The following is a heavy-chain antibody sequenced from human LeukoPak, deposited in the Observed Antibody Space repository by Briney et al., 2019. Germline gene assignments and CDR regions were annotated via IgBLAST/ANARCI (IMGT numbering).Heavy chain of an antibody. V-gene: IGHV4-39*07. CDR1: GGSIGNSYY. Sequence: PSETLSLTCNVSGGSIGNSYYWGWIRQPPGKGLEWIGSVSYTGSTYQNPSLKSRVTISVDTSKNQFSLKLSSVTAADTAVYYCARLRTGEPYYFDYWGQGTLVTVSS. CDR3: ARLRTGEPYYFDY. CDR2: VSYTGST. J-gene: IGHJ4*02. D-gene: IGHD7-27*01.